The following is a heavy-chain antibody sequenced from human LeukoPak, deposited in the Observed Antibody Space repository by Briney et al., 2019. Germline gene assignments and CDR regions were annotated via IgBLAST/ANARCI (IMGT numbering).Heavy chain of an antibody. D-gene: IGHD7-27*01. Sequence: PGGSLRLSCAASGFIFSDHNMSWIRQAPGKGLEWVSYISSSGSNIYYVDSVKGRFTISRDNAKNSLSLQMNSLRAEDTAVYYCARNTGELDYWGQGTLVTVSS. CDR2: ISSSGSNI. CDR3: ARNTGELDY. J-gene: IGHJ4*02. V-gene: IGHV3-11*01. CDR1: GFIFSDHN.